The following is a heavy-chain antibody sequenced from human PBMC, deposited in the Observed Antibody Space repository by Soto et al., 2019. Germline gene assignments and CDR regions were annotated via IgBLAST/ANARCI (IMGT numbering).Heavy chain of an antibody. CDR3: ARDYLVAGSSFDY. Sequence: PGGSLRLSXTASGFSFTSYGIHWVRQAPGRGLEWVAVIWYDESNKHYTDAVKGRFTISRDISKNTVYLQMNSLRAEDTAVYYCARDYLVAGSSFDYWGQGTLVTVSS. D-gene: IGHD6-19*01. V-gene: IGHV3-33*01. J-gene: IGHJ4*02. CDR2: IWYDESNK. CDR1: GFSFTSYG.